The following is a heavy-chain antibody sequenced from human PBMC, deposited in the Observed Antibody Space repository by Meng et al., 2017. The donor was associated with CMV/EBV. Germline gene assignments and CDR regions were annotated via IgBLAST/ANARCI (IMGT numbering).Heavy chain of an antibody. CDR3: AREVVVITPYNWFDP. D-gene: IGHD3-22*01. CDR2: IYTSGST. CDR1: GGSISRGSYY. V-gene: IGHV4-61*02. Sequence: GPLQESGPGPVNPAQTLSLPCTVSGGSISRGSYYWSWIRQPAGKGLEWIGRIYTSGSTNYNPSLKSRVTISVDTSKNQFSLKLSSVTAADTAVYYCAREVVVITPYNWFDPWGQGTLVTVSS. J-gene: IGHJ5*02.